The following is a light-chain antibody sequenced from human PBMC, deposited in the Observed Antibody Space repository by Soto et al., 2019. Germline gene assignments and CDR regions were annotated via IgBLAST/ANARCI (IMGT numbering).Light chain of an antibody. V-gene: IGKV3D-11*03. CDR1: QYINTR. J-gene: IGKJ1*01. CDR3: QRYDSLRT. CDR2: QTS. Sequence: EIVLTQSTASLSSFPGEKVTVVVRASQYINTRLALYQHRPGQAPRLLIYQTSIRAAGIPARFSASVSGTDFTLTTATLEPENLAMYYCQRYDSLRTFGQGTKVDIK.